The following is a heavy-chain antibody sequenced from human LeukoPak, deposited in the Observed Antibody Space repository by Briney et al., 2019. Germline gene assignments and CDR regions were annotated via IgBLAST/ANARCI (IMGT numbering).Heavy chain of an antibody. D-gene: IGHD3-3*01. CDR3: ATAYYDFWSGYGKGQLDY. V-gene: IGHV1-18*01. J-gene: IGHJ4*02. Sequence: ASVKVSCKASGCTFSSYGISWVRQAPGQGLEGMGWISAYNGNTNYAQKLQGRVTMTTDTSTSTAYMELRSLRSDDTAVYYCATAYYDFWSGYGKGQLDYWGQETLVTVSS. CDR2: ISAYNGNT. CDR1: GCTFSSYG.